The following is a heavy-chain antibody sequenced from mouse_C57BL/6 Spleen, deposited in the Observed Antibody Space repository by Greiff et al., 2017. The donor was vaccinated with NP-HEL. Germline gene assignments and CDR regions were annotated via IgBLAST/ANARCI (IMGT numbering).Heavy chain of an antibody. D-gene: IGHD1-1*01. Sequence: VHVKQSVAELVRPGASVKLSCTASGFNIKNTYMHWVKQRPEQGLEWIGRIDPANGNTKYAPKFQGKATITADTSTNTAYQQLSSLTSEDTAIYYGASYFGSSSPGYFDVWGTGTTVTVSA. J-gene: IGHJ1*03. CDR2: IDPANGNT. CDR1: GFNIKNTY. V-gene: IGHV14-3*01. CDR3: ASYFGSSSPGYFDV.